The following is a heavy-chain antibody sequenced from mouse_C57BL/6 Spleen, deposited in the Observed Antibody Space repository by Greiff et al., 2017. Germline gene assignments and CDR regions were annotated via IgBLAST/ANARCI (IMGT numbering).Heavy chain of an antibody. CDR1: GYSITSGYY. CDR2: ISYDGSN. V-gene: IGHV3-6*01. D-gene: IGHD2-1*01. J-gene: IGHJ4*01. Sequence: EVQLQQSGPGLVKPSQSLSLTCSVTGYSITSGYYWNWIRQFPGNKLEWMGYISYDGSNNYNPSLKNRISITRDTSKNQFFLKLNSVTTEDTATYYCAREHCGNYGYAMDYWGQGTSVTVSS. CDR3: AREHCGNYGYAMDY.